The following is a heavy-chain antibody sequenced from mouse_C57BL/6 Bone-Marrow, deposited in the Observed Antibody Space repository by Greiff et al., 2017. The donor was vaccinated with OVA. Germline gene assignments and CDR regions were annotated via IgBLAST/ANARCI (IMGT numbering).Heavy chain of an antibody. Sequence: VQLQQSGPELVKPGASVKISCTASGYSFTDYNMNWVKQSHGKSLEWIGVINPNYGTTSYNQKFKGKATLTVDQSSSTTYMQLNSLTSEDSAVYYCAFYYGSSYRYFDVWGTGTTITVSA. CDR3: AFYYGSSYRYFDV. J-gene: IGHJ1*03. CDR1: GYSFTDYN. V-gene: IGHV1-39*01. CDR2: INPNYGTT. D-gene: IGHD1-1*01.